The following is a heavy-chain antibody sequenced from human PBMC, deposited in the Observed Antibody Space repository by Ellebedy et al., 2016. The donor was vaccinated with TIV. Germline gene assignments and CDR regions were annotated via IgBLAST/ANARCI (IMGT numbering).Heavy chain of an antibody. CDR1: GFTFNSYG. Sequence: GESLKISCAGSGFTFNSYGMHWVRQAPGKGLEWVAVILYDGSNEYYADSVKGRFTISRDNSKNTLSLQMNSLRAEDTAVYYCVREPTPYNSTWFYYYYYGMDVWGQGTTVTVSS. D-gene: IGHD6-13*01. CDR2: ILYDGSNE. V-gene: IGHV3-30*01. J-gene: IGHJ6*02. CDR3: VREPTPYNSTWFYYYYYGMDV.